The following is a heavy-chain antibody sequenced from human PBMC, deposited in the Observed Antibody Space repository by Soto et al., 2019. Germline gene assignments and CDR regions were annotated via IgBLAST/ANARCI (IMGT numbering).Heavy chain of an antibody. J-gene: IGHJ4*02. CDR3: ARGPITGSQYSGGWYYFDS. Sequence: SETLCLTCDVYGGSFSGYIWTWIRQTPGKGLQWIGQINHSGSANYNPSLKSRVTISVHTSNSQFSLELSSVTAADTAVYYCARGPITGSQYSGGWYYFDSWGQGTQVTVSS. D-gene: IGHD1-26*01. V-gene: IGHV4-34*01. CDR2: INHSGSA. CDR1: GGSFSGYI.